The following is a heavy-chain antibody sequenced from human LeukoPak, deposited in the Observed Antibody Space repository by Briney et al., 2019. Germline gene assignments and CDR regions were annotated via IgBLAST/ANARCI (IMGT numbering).Heavy chain of an antibody. CDR2: IGIVGDT. Sequence: GGSLRLSCAASGFTFSRKDMHWIRQATGRGLEWVSGIGIVGDTYYSDSVNGRFTISRESGKNSLYLQMNSLTAGDTAVYYCARGGSSSDTFDLWGQGALVTVSS. CDR3: ARGGSSSDTFDL. J-gene: IGHJ5*02. CDR1: GFTFSRKD. D-gene: IGHD1-26*01. V-gene: IGHV3-13*01.